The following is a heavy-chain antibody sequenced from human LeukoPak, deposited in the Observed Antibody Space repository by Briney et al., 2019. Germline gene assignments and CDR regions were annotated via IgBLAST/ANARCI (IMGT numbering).Heavy chain of an antibody. CDR3: ARIARSADSSSGGEVDY. CDR1: VYTFTGYY. J-gene: IGHJ4*02. D-gene: IGHD6-13*01. CDR2: INPNSGGT. V-gene: IGHV1-2*06. Sequence: ASVKVSCKASVYTFTGYYMHWVRQAPGQGLEWMGRINPNSGGTNYAQKFQGGGTMTRDTSISTAYMEMSRLRSDDTAVYYCARIARSADSSSGGEVDYWGQGPLVPVP.